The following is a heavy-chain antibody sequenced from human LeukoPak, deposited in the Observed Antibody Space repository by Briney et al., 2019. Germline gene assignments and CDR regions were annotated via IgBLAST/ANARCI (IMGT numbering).Heavy chain of an antibody. CDR3: ARNDWNGPWFDP. CDR2: LNPKSGGT. J-gene: IGHJ5*02. Sequence: GASVKVSCKASGYTFTGYYIHWVRQAPGQGLEWMGWLNPKSGGTNYAQNFQGRVTMTRDTIINTAYMELSRLRSDDTAVYYCARNDWNGPWFDPWGQGTLVTVSS. CDR1: GYTFTGYY. D-gene: IGHD1-1*01. V-gene: IGHV1-2*02.